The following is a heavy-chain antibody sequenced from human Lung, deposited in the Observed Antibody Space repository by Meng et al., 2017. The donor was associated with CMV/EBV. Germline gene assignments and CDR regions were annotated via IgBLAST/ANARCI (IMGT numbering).Heavy chain of an antibody. CDR2: ISSYNSNT. CDR3: ATIAYCGGDCYQIHPLYDH. Sequence: FNSYRMTCVRQAPGQGLEWVGWISSYNSNTNYAQKFQGRVTLTTDTSTSIAYMELRSLRFDDTAVYYCATIAYCGGDCYQIHPLYDHWGQGTLVTVSS. D-gene: IGHD2-21*01. CDR1: FNSYR. V-gene: IGHV1-18*01. J-gene: IGHJ5*02.